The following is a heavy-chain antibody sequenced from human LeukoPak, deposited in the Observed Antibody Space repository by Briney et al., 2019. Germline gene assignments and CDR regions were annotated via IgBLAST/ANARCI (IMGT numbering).Heavy chain of an antibody. J-gene: IGHJ4*02. CDR1: GYSFTNYW. V-gene: IGHV5-51*01. D-gene: IGHD3-22*01. CDR2: IYPGDSDT. Sequence: GESLKISRKGSGYSFTNYWIGWVRQMPGKGLEWIGIIYPGDSDTRYRPSFQAQVTISVDKSITTAYLQWSSLQAPDTAMYYCARRSGFGGSGYYSDYWGQGTLVTVSS. CDR3: ARRSGFGGSGYYSDY.